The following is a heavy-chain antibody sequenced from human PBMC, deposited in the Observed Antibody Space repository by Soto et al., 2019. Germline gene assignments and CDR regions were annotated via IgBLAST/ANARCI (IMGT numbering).Heavy chain of an antibody. Sequence: EVQLVESGGGLVQPGGSLRLSCAASGFTVSSNYMSWVRQAPGKGLEWVSVINSGGSTYYADSVKGRFTISRNNSTNTLYLQMNSLRAEDTAVYYCARDRRTADGMAVWGQGTTVTVSS. V-gene: IGHV3-66*01. CDR3: ARDRRTADGMAV. J-gene: IGHJ6*02. CDR2: INSGGST. D-gene: IGHD7-27*01. CDR1: GFTVSSNY.